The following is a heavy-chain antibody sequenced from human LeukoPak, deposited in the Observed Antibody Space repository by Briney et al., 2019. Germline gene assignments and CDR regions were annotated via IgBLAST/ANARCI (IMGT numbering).Heavy chain of an antibody. D-gene: IGHD3-10*01. J-gene: IGHJ4*02. CDR1: GGSISSGSYY. Sequence: PSETLSLTCTVSGGSISSGSYYWGWIRQPPGKGLEWIGSIYYSGSTYYNPSLKSRVTISVDRSKNQFSLKLSSVTAADTAVYYCARGLLWFGELLYGFDYWGQGTLVTVSS. V-gene: IGHV4-39*07. CDR3: ARGLLWFGELLYGFDY. CDR2: IYYSGST.